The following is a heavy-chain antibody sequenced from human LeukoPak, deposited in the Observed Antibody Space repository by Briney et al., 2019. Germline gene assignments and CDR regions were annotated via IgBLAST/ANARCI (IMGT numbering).Heavy chain of an antibody. CDR2: INHSGST. CDR3: SRGRRIVPIGATLPFFDY. J-gene: IGHJ4*02. V-gene: IGHV4-34*01. D-gene: IGHD1-26*01. CDR1: GGSFSGYY. Sequence: SETLSLTCAVYGGSFSGYYWNWIRQPPGKGLEWIGEINHSGSTNYIPSLKSRVTISVDTSKNQFSLKLSSVTAADTAVYYCSRGRRIVPIGATLPFFDYWGLGTLVTVSS.